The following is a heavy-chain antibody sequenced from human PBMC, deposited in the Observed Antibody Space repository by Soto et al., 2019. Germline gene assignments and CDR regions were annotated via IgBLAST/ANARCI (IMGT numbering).Heavy chain of an antibody. V-gene: IGHV3-53*02. CDR2: IYSGGST. CDR1: GFTVSSNY. Sequence: EVQLVETGGGLIQPGGSLRLSCAASGFTVSSNYMSWVRQAPGKGLEWVSVIYSGGSTYYADSVRGRFTNSRDNSKNTLYLKMKSLRAEATAVYYCARDPPATRHGMDVWGQGTTVTVSS. CDR3: ARDPPATRHGMDV. J-gene: IGHJ6*02.